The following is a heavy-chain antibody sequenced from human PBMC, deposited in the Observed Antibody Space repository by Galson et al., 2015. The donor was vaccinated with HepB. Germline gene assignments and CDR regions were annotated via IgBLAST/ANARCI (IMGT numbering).Heavy chain of an antibody. Sequence: SVKVSCKASGYIFINYIITWVRQAPGQGLEWMGWISAYDGNANYAQKFQGRVTMTTDTSTSTVYMELKSLRSDDTAVYYCARPDSGRYYFDSWGQGTLVTVSS. CDR3: ARPDSGRYYFDS. CDR1: GYIFINYI. D-gene: IGHD2-21*02. J-gene: IGHJ4*02. V-gene: IGHV1-18*01. CDR2: ISAYDGNA.